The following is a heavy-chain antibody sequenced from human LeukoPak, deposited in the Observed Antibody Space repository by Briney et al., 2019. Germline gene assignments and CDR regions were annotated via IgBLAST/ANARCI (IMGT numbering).Heavy chain of an antibody. CDR3: ARDGRYYYAFDI. V-gene: IGHV4-59*12. D-gene: IGHD1-26*01. Sequence: PSETLSLTCNVSGGSISSFSWSWIRQPPGKGLEWIGYMYYNGSTNYNPSLKSRVTISGDTSKNQFSLKLSSVTAADTAVYYCARDGRYYYAFDIWGQGTMVTVSS. CDR1: GGSISSFS. CDR2: MYYNGST. J-gene: IGHJ3*02.